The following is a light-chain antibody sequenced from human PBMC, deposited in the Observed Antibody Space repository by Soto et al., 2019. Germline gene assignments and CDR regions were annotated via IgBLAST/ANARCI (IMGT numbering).Light chain of an antibody. CDR2: DAS. V-gene: IGKV3-11*01. Sequence: EIVLTQSPATLSLSTGERATLSCRASQSVSSYLAWYQQKPGQAPRLLIYDASNRATGIPARFSGSGSGTEFTLTISSLQPDDFATYYCQHYNSYSEAFGQGTKVDIK. CDR3: QHYNSYSEA. CDR1: QSVSSY. J-gene: IGKJ1*01.